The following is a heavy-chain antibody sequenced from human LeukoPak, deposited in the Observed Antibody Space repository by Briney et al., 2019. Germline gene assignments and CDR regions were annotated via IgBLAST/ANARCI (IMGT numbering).Heavy chain of an antibody. CDR2: LSYDGSNK. V-gene: IGHV3-30*04. Sequence: GGSLRLSCAASGFTFSNYAMHGVRQAPGKGLEWVAVLSYDGSNKHYADSVKGRFTISRDNSKNTLYLQMNSLRAEDTAVYYCARESIAVAIYYFDYWGQGTLVTVSS. D-gene: IGHD6-19*01. CDR1: GFTFSNYA. CDR3: ARESIAVAIYYFDY. J-gene: IGHJ4*02.